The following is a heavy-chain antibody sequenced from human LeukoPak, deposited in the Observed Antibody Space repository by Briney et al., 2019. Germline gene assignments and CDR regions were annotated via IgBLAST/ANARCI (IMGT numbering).Heavy chain of an antibody. V-gene: IGHV4-34*01. CDR1: GVSINDYY. D-gene: IGHD3-9*01. CDR2: ISHTEGT. J-gene: IGHJ1*01. CDR3: AGIGCGYSGSVCYNH. Sequence: SETLSLTCGVFGVSINDYYWSWIRQSPGKGLEWIGEISHTEGTRYNPSLESRVTMSVGTSENQLSLKLIFVTAADTAVYYCAGIGCGYSGSVCYNHWGLGTLVTVSS.